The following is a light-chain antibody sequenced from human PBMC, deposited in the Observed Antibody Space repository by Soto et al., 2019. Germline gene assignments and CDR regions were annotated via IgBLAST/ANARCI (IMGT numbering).Light chain of an antibody. J-gene: IGKJ4*01. Sequence: DIRMTQSPSTLSASVGDRVTITCRASQSISNSLAWYQQKPGKAPKLLIYKASSLQSGVSSRFSGSGSGTEFTLTISSLQPDDFASYYCQQYNSYPVTFGVGTKVEI. V-gene: IGKV1-5*03. CDR2: KAS. CDR1: QSISNS. CDR3: QQYNSYPVT.